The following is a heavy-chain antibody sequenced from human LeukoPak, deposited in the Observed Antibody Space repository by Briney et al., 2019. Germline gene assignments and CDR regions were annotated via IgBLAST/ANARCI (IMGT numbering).Heavy chain of an antibody. CDR2: IYYTGGT. D-gene: IGHD5/OR15-5a*01. V-gene: IGHV4-59*08. Sequence: SETLSLTCTVSGGSISSYFWSWIRQPPGKGLEWIGYIYYTGGTDYNPSLRSRVTISVDTSQSQFSLKLSSVAAADTAVYYYARHGVYGGPNDYWGQGTLVTVSS. CDR3: ARHGVYGGPNDY. J-gene: IGHJ4*02. CDR1: GGSISSYF.